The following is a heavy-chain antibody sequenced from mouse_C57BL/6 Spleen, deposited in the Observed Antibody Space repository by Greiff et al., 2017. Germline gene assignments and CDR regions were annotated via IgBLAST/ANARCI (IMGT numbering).Heavy chain of an antibody. CDR2: IYPRSGNT. CDR3: ARAYYYGSSFYYFDY. Sequence: VQLQESGAELARPGASVKLSCKASGYTFTSYGISWVKQRPGQGLEWIGEIYPRSGNTYYNEKFKGKATLTADKSSSTAYMELRSLTSEDSAVYFCARAYYYGSSFYYFDYWGQGTTLTVSS. J-gene: IGHJ2*01. D-gene: IGHD1-1*01. CDR1: GYTFTSYG. V-gene: IGHV1-81*01.